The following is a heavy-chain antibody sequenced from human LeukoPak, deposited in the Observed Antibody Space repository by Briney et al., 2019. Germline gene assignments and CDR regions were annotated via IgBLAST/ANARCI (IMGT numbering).Heavy chain of an antibody. Sequence: SVTVSCKASGGTFSSYAISWVRQAPGQGLEWMGGIIPIFGTANYAQKFQGRVTITADESTSTAYMELSSLRSEDTAVYYCARHYDFWSGPFDYWGQGTLVTVSS. V-gene: IGHV1-69*13. CDR3: ARHYDFWSGPFDY. J-gene: IGHJ4*02. CDR2: IIPIFGTA. D-gene: IGHD3-3*01. CDR1: GGTFSSYA.